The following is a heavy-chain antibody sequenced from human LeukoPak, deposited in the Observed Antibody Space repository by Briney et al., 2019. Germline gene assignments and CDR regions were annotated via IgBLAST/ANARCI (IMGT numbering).Heavy chain of an antibody. CDR1: GDTFSSYA. J-gene: IGHJ5*02. CDR3: AREGRIAAAGTYFWFDP. D-gene: IGHD6-13*01. V-gene: IGHV1-69*01. Sequence: SSVKVSCKASGDTFSSYAISWVRQAPGQGLEWMGGIIPIFGTANYAQKFQGRVTITADESTSTAYMELSSLRSEDTAVYYCAREGRIAAAGTYFWFDPWGQGTLVTVSS. CDR2: IIPIFGTA.